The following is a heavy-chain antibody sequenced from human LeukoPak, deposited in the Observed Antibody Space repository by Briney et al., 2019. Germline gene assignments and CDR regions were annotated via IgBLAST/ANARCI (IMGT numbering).Heavy chain of an antibody. V-gene: IGHV5-51*01. CDR2: IHPGDSET. Sequence: GESLKISCQASGYRFTSYWIGWVRQMPGKGLECMGIIHPGDSETRYSPSFQGQVTISADKSISTAYLQWSSLKASDTAMYYCARQHCSSTSCYHDAFDIWGQGTMVTVSS. D-gene: IGHD2-2*01. CDR3: ARQHCSSTSCYHDAFDI. CDR1: GYRFTSYW. J-gene: IGHJ3*02.